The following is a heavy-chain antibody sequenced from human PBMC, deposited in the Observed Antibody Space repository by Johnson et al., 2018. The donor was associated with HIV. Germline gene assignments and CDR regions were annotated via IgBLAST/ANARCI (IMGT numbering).Heavy chain of an antibody. J-gene: IGHJ3*02. Sequence: VQLVESGGGVVQPGRSLRLSCAASGFTFSSYAMHWVRQAPGKGLEWVAVISYDGSNKYYADSVKGRFTISRDNSKNTLYLQMNSLRAEDTAVYYCARDNYSSGWYWAFGDAFDIWGQGTMVTVSS. CDR2: ISYDGSNK. V-gene: IGHV3-30*04. CDR3: ARDNYSSGWYWAFGDAFDI. D-gene: IGHD6-19*01. CDR1: GFTFSSYA.